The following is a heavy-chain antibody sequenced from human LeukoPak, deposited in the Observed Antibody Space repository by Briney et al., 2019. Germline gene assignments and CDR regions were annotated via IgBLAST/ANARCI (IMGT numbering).Heavy chain of an antibody. CDR1: GFTFSDFT. J-gene: IGHJ3*02. CDR2: ISSDGSFI. V-gene: IGHV3-21*01. CDR3: ARSRQFVVVPAAIAFDI. D-gene: IGHD2-2*01. Sequence: PGGSLRLSCAASGFTFSDFTINWVRQAPGKGLEWVSSISSDGSFIHSADSVKGRFAISRDDAKNSVYLQMNSLRAEDTAVYYCARSRQFVVVPAAIAFDIWGQGTVVTVSS.